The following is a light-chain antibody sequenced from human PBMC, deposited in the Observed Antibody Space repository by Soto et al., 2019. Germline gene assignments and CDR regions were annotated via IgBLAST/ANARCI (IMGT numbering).Light chain of an antibody. Sequence: DIKLAQSRSTLSGSLGQWDPIXCRASQTISSLLAWYQQKPGRAPKLLIYEVFTLQSGVPSRFSGSGSGTEFTLTISSLQPEDFATYYCQHFNSYSLAFGEGTKVDI. CDR1: QTISSL. V-gene: IGKV1-5*01. CDR2: EVF. J-gene: IGKJ1*01. CDR3: QHFNSYSLA.